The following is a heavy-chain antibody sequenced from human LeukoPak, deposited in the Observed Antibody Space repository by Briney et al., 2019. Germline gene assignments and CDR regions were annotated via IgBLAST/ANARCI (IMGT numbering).Heavy chain of an antibody. Sequence: PGGSLRLSRAASGFSFSTYGMHWVRQAPGKGLEWVAFVRSDGNTKYYADSVKGRFTISRNNSKNTLYLEMNSLRAEDTAVYYCAKGLGYCSSTSCYGGKYYYMDVWGKGTTVTVSS. J-gene: IGHJ6*03. CDR3: AKGLGYCSSTSCYGGKYYYMDV. CDR2: VRSDGNTK. CDR1: GFSFSTYG. V-gene: IGHV3-30*02. D-gene: IGHD2-2*01.